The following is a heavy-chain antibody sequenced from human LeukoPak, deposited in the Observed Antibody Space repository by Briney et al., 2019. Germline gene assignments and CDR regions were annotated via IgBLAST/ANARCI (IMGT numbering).Heavy chain of an antibody. J-gene: IGHJ4*02. D-gene: IGHD1-7*01. Sequence: SETLSLTCAVSGYSISSGYYWGWIRQPPGKGLEWIRSIYHSGSTYYNPSLKSRVTISVDTSKNQFSLKLSSVTAADTAVYYCARANWNYAVLFDYWGQGTLVTVSS. V-gene: IGHV4-38-2*01. CDR3: ARANWNYAVLFDY. CDR2: IYHSGST. CDR1: GYSISSGYY.